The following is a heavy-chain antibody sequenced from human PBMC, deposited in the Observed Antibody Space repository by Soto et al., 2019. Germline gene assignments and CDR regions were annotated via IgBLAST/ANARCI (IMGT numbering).Heavy chain of an antibody. CDR1: AGSFSHYH. V-gene: IGHV4-34*01. CDR3: ARGGSSDWQVALDI. J-gene: IGHJ3*02. CDR2: IKHSGSS. D-gene: IGHD6-25*01. Sequence: SETLSLTCAVNAGSFSHYHWNWIRQPPGKGLEWIGKIKHSGSSNYKPSLRSRVSISVDMSKNQVSLRLSSVTAADTAVYYCARGGSSDWQVALDIWGQGTMVTVSS.